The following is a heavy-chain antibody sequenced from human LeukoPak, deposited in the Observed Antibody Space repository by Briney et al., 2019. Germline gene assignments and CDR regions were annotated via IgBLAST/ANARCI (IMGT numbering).Heavy chain of an antibody. V-gene: IGHV1-46*01. D-gene: IGHD3-22*01. J-gene: IGHJ4*02. CDR1: GYTFTSYY. CDR3: ARDDYYDSSGYLFDY. CDR2: INPSGGST. Sequence: ASVKVSCKASGYTFTSYYMHWVRQAPGQGLEWMGIINPSGGSTSYAQKFQGGVTMTRDTSTSTVYMELSSLRSEDTAVYYCARDDYYDSSGYLFDYWGQGTLVTVSS.